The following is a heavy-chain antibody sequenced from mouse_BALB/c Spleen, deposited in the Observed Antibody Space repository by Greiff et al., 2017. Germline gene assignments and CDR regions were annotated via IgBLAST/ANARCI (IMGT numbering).Heavy chain of an antibody. CDR3: ARCGYYGSHWYFDV. V-gene: IGHV3-8*02. Sequence: EVHLVESGPSLVKPSQTLSLTCSVTGDSITSGYWNWIRKFPGNKLEYMGYISYSGSTYYNPSLKSRISITRDTSKNQYYLQLNSVTTEDTATYYCARCGYYGSHWYFDVWGAGTTVTVSS. D-gene: IGHD1-1*01. J-gene: IGHJ1*01. CDR2: ISYSGST. CDR1: GDSITSGY.